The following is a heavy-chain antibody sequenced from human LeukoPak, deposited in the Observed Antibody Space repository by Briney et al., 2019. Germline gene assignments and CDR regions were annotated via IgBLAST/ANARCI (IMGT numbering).Heavy chain of an antibody. CDR2: ISGSGGIT. CDR1: GLTFSNYA. J-gene: IGHJ4*02. V-gene: IGHV3-23*01. D-gene: IGHD3-16*01. Sequence: GGSLRLSCAASGLTFSNYAISWVRQAPGKGLEWVSAISGSGGITNYADSEKGGVTISRDSSKNTLYLQMNSLSPEDTAVYYCATYIVWGQGALVTVSS. CDR3: ATYIV.